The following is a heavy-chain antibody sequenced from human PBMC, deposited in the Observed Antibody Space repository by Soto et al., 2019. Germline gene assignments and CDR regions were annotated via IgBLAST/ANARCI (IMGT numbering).Heavy chain of an antibody. V-gene: IGHV1-2*02. CDR3: ARGRYYCSGGRCYSMVLSPKSWFDP. J-gene: IGHJ5*02. D-gene: IGHD2-15*01. Sequence: ASVKVSCKASGYTFTGYYMHWVRQAPGQGLEWMGWINPNSGGTNYAQKFQGRVTMTRDTSISTAYMELSRLRSDDTAVYYCARGRYYCSGGRCYSMVLSPKSWFDPWGQGSLVTVSS. CDR2: INPNSGGT. CDR1: GYTFTGYY.